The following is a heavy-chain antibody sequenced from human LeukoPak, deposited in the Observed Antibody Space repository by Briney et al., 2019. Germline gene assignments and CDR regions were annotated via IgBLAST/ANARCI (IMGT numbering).Heavy chain of an antibody. V-gene: IGHV3-7*04. CDR1: GFTFSNFW. J-gene: IGHJ4*02. D-gene: IGHD1-1*01. CDR3: ARGDDFSGDH. CDR2: IHPEGNEK. Sequence: GGSLRLSCAVSGFTFSNFWMSWVRQAPGRGLEWVANIHPEGNEKYHVESVEGRFTISRDNTKDLLFLQMNGLRVEDTAVYYCARGDDFSGDHWGQGTLVTVSS.